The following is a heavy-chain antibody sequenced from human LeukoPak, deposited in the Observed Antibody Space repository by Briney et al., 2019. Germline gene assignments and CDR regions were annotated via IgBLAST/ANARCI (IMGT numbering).Heavy chain of an antibody. Sequence: GGSLRLSCAASGFTFSNHGMNWVRQAPGKGLEWVSYIGRSSYTIYYADSVKGRFTISRDNSKNTLYLQMNSLRAEDTAVYYCAPDYRFGYWGQGTLVTVSS. V-gene: IGHV3-48*01. CDR2: IGRSSYTI. CDR1: GFTFSNHG. J-gene: IGHJ4*02. CDR3: APDYRFGY. D-gene: IGHD4-11*01.